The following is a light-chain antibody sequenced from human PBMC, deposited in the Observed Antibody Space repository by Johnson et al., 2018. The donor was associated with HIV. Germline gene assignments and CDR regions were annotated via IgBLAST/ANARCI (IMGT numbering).Light chain of an antibody. CDR2: DNS. CDR3: ATWDSRLSAYV. CDR1: SSNIGNNY. Sequence: QSVLTQPPSVSAAPGQKVTISCSGSSSNIGNNYVSWYQQLPGTAPKLLIYDNSKRPSGIPDRFSGSKSGTSATLVITGLQTGDEADYHCATWDSRLSAYVIGSGTKVTVL. J-gene: IGLJ1*01. V-gene: IGLV1-51*01.